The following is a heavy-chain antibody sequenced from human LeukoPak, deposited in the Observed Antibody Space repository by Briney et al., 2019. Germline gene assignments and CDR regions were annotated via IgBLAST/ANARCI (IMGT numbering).Heavy chain of an antibody. CDR1: GYSFTSYW. V-gene: IGHV5-51*01. Sequence: GESLKISCKGSGYSFTSYWIGWVRQMPGKGLEWMGIIYPGDSDARYSPSFQGQVTISADKSIRTAYLQWSSLQASDTAMYYCASRFLDHGGNIYYFDLWGQGPLYRVSS. D-gene: IGHD4/OR15-4a*01. CDR2: IYPGDSDA. CDR3: ASRFLDHGGNIYYFDL. J-gene: IGHJ4*02.